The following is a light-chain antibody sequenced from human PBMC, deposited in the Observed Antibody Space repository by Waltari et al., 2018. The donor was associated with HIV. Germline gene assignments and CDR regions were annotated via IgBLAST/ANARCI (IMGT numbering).Light chain of an antibody. CDR2: EVT. V-gene: IGLV2-14*03. J-gene: IGLJ2*01. CDR1: SSAVGGYNF. Sequence: QSALTQPASVSGSPGQSLTISCHGTSSAVGGYNFVSWFQQHPGKAPKLMIYEVTHRPSGVSNRFSGSKSGNTASLTISGLQADDEADYYGASYTSSSTLFGGGTKLTVL. CDR3: ASYTSSSTL.